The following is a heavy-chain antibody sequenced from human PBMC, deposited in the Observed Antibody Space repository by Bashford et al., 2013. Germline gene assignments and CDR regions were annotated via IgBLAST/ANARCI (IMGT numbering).Heavy chain of an antibody. CDR3: ARTPGIAAAANWFDP. CDR1: GYSFTSYW. D-gene: IGHD6-13*01. CDR2: IYPAASET. V-gene: IGHV5-51*01. J-gene: IGHJ5*02. Sequence: GESLKISCKGSGYSFTSYWIGWVRQMPGKGLEWMGIIYPAASETRYSPSFQGQVTVSADKSISTAYLQWSSLKASDTAMYYCARTPGIAAAANWFDPWGQGTLVTVSS.